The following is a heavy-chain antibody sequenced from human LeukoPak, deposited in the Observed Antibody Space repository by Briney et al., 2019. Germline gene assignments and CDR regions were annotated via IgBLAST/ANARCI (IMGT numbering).Heavy chain of an antibody. V-gene: IGHV4-39*07. CDR2: IYYSGST. CDR1: GGSISSSSYY. CDR3: ARGDYDYVWGSYRYTYYFDY. D-gene: IGHD3-16*02. J-gene: IGHJ4*02. Sequence: SETLSLTCTVSGGSISSSSYYWGWIRQPPGKGLEWIGSIYYSGSTYYNPSLKSRVTISVDTSKNQFSLKLSSVTAADTAVYYCARGDYDYVWGSYRYTYYFDYWGQGTLVTVSS.